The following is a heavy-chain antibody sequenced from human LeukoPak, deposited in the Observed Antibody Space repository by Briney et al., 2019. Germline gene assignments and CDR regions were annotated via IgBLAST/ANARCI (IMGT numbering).Heavy chain of an antibody. CDR2: IYWNDDK. CDR1: GFSLNTSGVG. V-gene: IGHV2-5*01. J-gene: IGHJ3*02. CDR3: AHRQVGPPPGAFDI. D-gene: IGHD1-26*01. Sequence: SGPTLVKPTQTLTLTCTFSGFSLNTSGVGVGWIRQPPGKALEWLALIYWNDDKRYSPSLKSRLTITKDTSKNQVVLTMTNMDPVDTATYYCAHRQVGPPPGAFDIWGQGTMVTVSS.